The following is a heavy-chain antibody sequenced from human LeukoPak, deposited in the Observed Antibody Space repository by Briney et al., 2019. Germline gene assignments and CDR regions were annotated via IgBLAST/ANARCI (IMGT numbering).Heavy chain of an antibody. Sequence: GSLRLSCSASGFTFNSYGMHWVRQPPGKALEWIGNIFYSGSTYYSPSLKSRVTISLDTSRNQFSLKLNSVTAADTAVYYCAKSNGYGLIDIWGQGTMVTVSS. CDR2: IFYSGST. CDR1: GFTFNSYG. CDR3: AKSNGYGLIDI. J-gene: IGHJ3*02. D-gene: IGHD3-22*01. V-gene: IGHV4-59*12.